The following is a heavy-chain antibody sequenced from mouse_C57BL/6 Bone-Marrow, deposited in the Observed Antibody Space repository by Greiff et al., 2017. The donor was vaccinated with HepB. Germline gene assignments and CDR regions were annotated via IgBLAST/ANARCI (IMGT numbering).Heavy chain of an antibody. CDR2: ISNGGGST. CDR3: ARPRRYAMDY. Sequence: EVQLVESGGGLVQPGGSLKLSCAASGFTFSDYYMYWVRQTPEKRLEWVAYISNGGGSTYYPDTVKGRFTISRDNAKNTLYLQMSRLKSEDTAMYYCARPRRYAMDYWGQGTSVTVSS. J-gene: IGHJ4*01. CDR1: GFTFSDYY. V-gene: IGHV5-12*01.